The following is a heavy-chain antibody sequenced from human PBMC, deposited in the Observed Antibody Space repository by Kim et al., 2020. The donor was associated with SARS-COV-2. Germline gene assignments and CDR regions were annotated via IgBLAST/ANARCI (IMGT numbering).Heavy chain of an antibody. V-gene: IGHV4-61*02. J-gene: IGHJ6*02. CDR3: ARAPMVRGVIYLRYYYGMDV. CDR1: GGSISSGSYY. D-gene: IGHD3-10*01. Sequence: SETLSLTCTVSGGSISSGSYYWSWIRQPAGKGLEWIGRIYTSGSTNYNPSLKSRVTISVDTSKNQFSLKLSSVTAADTAVYYCARAPMVRGVIYLRYYYGMDVWGQGTTVTVSS. CDR2: IYTSGST.